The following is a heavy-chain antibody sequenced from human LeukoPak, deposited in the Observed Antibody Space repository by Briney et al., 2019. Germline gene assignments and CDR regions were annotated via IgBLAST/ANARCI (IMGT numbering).Heavy chain of an antibody. J-gene: IGHJ6*03. CDR1: GFTFSSYS. CDR3: ARADYDFWSGYYAFGSDYYYYYMDV. Sequence: PGGSLRLSCAASGFTFSSYSMNWVRQAPGKGLEWVSSISSSSSYIYYADSVKGRFTISRDNAKNSLYLQMNSLRAEDTAVYYCARADYDFWSGYYAFGSDYYYYYMDVWGKGTTVTVSS. D-gene: IGHD3-3*01. CDR2: ISSSSSYI. V-gene: IGHV3-21*01.